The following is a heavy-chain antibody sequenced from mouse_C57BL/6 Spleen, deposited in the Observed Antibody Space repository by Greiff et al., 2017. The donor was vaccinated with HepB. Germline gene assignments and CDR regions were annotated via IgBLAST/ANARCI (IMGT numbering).Heavy chain of an antibody. Sequence: VQLQQSGPELVKPGASVKISCKASGYSFTGYYMNWVKQSPEKSLEWIGEINPSTGGTTYNQKFKAKATLTVDKSSSTAYMQLKSLTSEDSAVYYCARGTYDGYPYYFDYWGQGTTLTVSS. CDR3: ARGTYDGYPYYFDY. V-gene: IGHV1-42*01. CDR2: INPSTGGT. D-gene: IGHD2-3*01. J-gene: IGHJ2*01. CDR1: GYSFTGYY.